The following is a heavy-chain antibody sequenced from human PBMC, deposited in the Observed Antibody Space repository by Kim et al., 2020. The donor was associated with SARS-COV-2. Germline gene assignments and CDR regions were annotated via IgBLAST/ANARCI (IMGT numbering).Heavy chain of an antibody. CDR1: GGSISSYY. CDR2: IYYSGST. Sequence: SETLSLTCTVSGGSISSYYWSWIRQPPGKGLEWIGYIYYSGSTNYNPSLKSRVTISVDTSKNQFSLKLSSVTAADTAFARHHYDFVWGSYRYGMDVWGQGTTVTVSS. J-gene: IGHJ6*02. V-gene: IGHV4-59*08. CDR3: HYDFVWGSYRYGMDV. D-gene: IGHD3-16*02.